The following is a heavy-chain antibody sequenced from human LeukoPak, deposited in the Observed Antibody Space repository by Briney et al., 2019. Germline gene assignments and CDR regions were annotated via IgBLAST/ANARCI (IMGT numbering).Heavy chain of an antibody. V-gene: IGHV1-2*02. CDR3: ARGLMGPTKGVDY. CDR2: INPNSGGT. CDR1: GYTFTGYY. D-gene: IGHD2-8*01. J-gene: IGHJ4*02. Sequence: GASVKVSCKASGYTFTGYYMHWVRQAPGQGLEWMGWINPNSGGTNYAQKLQGRVTMTTDTSTSTAYMELRSLRSDDTAVYYCARGLMGPTKGVDYWGQGTLVTVSS.